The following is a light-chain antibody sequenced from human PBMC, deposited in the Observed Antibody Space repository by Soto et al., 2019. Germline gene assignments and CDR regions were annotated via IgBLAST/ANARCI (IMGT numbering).Light chain of an antibody. CDR3: QSYDSSLSGWL. J-gene: IGLJ2*01. V-gene: IGLV1-40*01. CDR1: SSNIGAGFD. CDR2: DNT. Sequence: QSVLTQPPSVSGAPGQRVTISCTGSSSNIGAGFDVHWYQHLPGTAPKPLIYDNTNRPSGVPDRFSGSKSGTSASLAITGLQAGDEADYYCQSYDSSLSGWLFGGGTKRTVL.